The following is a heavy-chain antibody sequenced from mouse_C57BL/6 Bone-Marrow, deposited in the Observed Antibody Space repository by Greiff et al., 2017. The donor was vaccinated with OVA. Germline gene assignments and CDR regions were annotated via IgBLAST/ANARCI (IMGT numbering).Heavy chain of an antibody. D-gene: IGHD1-1*01. J-gene: IGHJ3*01. V-gene: IGHV1-81*01. CDR1: GYTFTSYG. Sequence: QVQLQQSGAELARPGASVKLSCKASGYTFTSYGISWVKQRTGQGLEWIGEIYPRSGNTYYNEKFKGKATLTADKSSSTAYMQLSSLTSEDSAVYYCARYGYYGNGFVYWGQGTLVTVSA. CDR2: IYPRSGNT. CDR3: ARYGYYGNGFVY.